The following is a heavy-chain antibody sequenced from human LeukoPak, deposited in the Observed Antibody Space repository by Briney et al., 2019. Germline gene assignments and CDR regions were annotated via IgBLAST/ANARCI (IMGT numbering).Heavy chain of an antibody. J-gene: IGHJ6*03. D-gene: IGHD3-10*01. CDR3: ARLVGYLFGYKWFGERYYYYMDV. Sequence: GGSLRLSCTVSGFTVSSNSMSWVRQAPGKGLEWVSSISSSSSYIYYADSVKGRFTISRDNAKNSLYLQMNSLRAEDTAVYYCARLVGYLFGYKWFGERYYYYMDVWGKGTTVTVSS. CDR1: GFTVSSNS. CDR2: ISSSSSYI. V-gene: IGHV3-21*01.